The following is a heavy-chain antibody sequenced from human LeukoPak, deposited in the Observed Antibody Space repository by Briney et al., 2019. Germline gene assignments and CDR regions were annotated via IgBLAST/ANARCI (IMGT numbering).Heavy chain of an antibody. V-gene: IGHV4-34*01. D-gene: IGHD6-13*01. CDR3: ARLISSRAPEPFDY. CDR2: INHSGST. J-gene: IGHJ4*02. Sequence: SETLSLTCAVYGGSFSGYYWSWIRQPPGKGLEWIGEINHSGSTNYNPSLKSRVTISVDTSKNQFSLKLSSVTAADTAVYYCARLISSRAPEPFDYWAREPWSPSPQ. CDR1: GGSFSGYY.